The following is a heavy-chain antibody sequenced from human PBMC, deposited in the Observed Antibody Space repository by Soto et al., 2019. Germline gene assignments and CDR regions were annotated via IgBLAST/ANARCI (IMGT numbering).Heavy chain of an antibody. CDR3: AKSQEIGTHFFDS. Sequence: GGSLRLSFESSGFTYSGFDMHWFHQPTGKGLEWVASIGTAGDTYYAVSVKGRFTISRDNAKNSLSLQMNSLRAGDMAVYFCAKSQEIGTHFFDSWGQGTQVTVSS. CDR2: IGTAGDT. CDR1: GFTYSGFD. V-gene: IGHV3-13*01. D-gene: IGHD6-13*01. J-gene: IGHJ4*02.